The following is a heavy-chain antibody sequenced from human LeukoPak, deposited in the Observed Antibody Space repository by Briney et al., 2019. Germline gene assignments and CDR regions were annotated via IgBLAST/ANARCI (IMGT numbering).Heavy chain of an antibody. V-gene: IGHV3-48*01. D-gene: IGHD5-18*01. Sequence: PGGSLRLSCAASGFTFSSYSMIWVRQAPGKGLEWVSYIISSSTTIYYADSVKGRFTISRDNAKNSLFLQMNSLRAEDTAVYYCARGRVDTPTTPADYWGQGTLVTVSS. CDR3: ARGRVDTPTTPADY. CDR1: GFTFSSYS. J-gene: IGHJ4*02. CDR2: IISSSTTI.